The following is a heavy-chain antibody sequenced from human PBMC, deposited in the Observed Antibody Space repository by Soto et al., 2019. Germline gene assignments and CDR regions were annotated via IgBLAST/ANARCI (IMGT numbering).Heavy chain of an antibody. CDR3: AKDLFPALSGKDYYYGLDV. Sequence: EMQLLESGGGLVQPGGSLRLSCAASGFTFSSFAMSWVRQAPGKGLDWVSAISGSGGSTYSADSVKGRFTISRDNSKNTLSLQMNSLRAEDTAIYYCAKDLFPALSGKDYYYGLDVWGPGTTVTVSS. CDR1: GFTFSSFA. J-gene: IGHJ6*02. V-gene: IGHV3-23*01. D-gene: IGHD1-20*01. CDR2: ISGSGGST.